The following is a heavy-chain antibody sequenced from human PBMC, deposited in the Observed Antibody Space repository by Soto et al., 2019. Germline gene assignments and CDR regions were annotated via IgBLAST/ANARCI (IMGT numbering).Heavy chain of an antibody. J-gene: IGHJ5*01. CDR2: IYYSGST. Sequence: QVQLQESGPGLVKPSQTLSLTCTVSGGSISSGDYFWSWIRQYQGKGLEWIGYIYYSGSTYYNPSLKTRLTISLYTPKSQFSLKLSSMTAADRAVYYWARGRSLYRNYDSWGQGTLVTVSS. D-gene: IGHD4-4*01. CDR3: ARGRSLYRNYDS. V-gene: IGHV4-31*03. CDR1: GGSISSGDYF.